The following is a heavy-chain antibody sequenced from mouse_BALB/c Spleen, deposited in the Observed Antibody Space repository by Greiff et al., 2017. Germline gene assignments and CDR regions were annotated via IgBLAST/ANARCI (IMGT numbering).Heavy chain of an antibody. D-gene: IGHD2-10*02. V-gene: IGHV1-67*01. Sequence: VQLQQSGPELVRPGVSVKISCKGSSYTFTDYAMHLVKQSHAKSLEWIGVISTYYGNTNYNQKFKGKATMTVDKSSSTAYMELARLTSEDSAVYYCAREGYGNSYAMDYWGQGTSVTVSS. J-gene: IGHJ4*01. CDR1: SYTFTDYA. CDR2: ISTYYGNT. CDR3: AREGYGNSYAMDY.